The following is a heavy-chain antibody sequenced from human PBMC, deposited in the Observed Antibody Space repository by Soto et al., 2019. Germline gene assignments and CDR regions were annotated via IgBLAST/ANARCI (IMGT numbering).Heavy chain of an antibody. D-gene: IGHD5-18*01. CDR1: GGTFSSYA. V-gene: IGHV1-69*01. CDR3: ATGVQLRMGVDERGY. J-gene: IGHJ4*02. CDR2: IIPIFGTA. Sequence: QVQLVQSGAEVKKPGSSVKVSCKAAGGTFSSYAISWVRQAPGQGLEWMGGIIPIFGTANYEQNFQGRVTITADEYTCTACMEVSSLRSEDRGVYSCATGVQLRMGVDERGYWGEGTLVTVFS.